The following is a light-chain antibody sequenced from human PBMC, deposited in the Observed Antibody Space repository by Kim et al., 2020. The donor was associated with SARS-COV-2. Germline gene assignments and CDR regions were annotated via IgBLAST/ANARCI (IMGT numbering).Light chain of an antibody. CDR2: DTS. Sequence: SPGARATFSCRASQNIDNVFLTWYQQKPGQTPRLLIYDTSIRATGISDRFSGSGSGTDFTLTISRVEPEDFAVYHCQHYGYSPPYSFGQGTKLEI. V-gene: IGKV3-20*01. CDR1: QNIDNVF. J-gene: IGKJ2*03. CDR3: QHYGYSPPYS.